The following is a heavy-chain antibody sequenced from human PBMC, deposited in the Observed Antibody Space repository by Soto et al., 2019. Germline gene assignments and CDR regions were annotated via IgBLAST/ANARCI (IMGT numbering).Heavy chain of an antibody. CDR3: ARVSRRYCSTTSCSLDV. CDR1: GFTFKSYS. J-gene: IGHJ6*02. D-gene: IGHD2-2*01. Sequence: GGSLRLSCAASGFTFKSYSMNWVRQAPGKGLEWVSSISSSSSYIYYVDSVKGRFTISRDNAKNSLYLQMNSLRAEDMAVYFCARVSRRYCSTTSCSLDVWGQGTTVTVSS. CDR2: ISSSSSYI. V-gene: IGHV3-21*01.